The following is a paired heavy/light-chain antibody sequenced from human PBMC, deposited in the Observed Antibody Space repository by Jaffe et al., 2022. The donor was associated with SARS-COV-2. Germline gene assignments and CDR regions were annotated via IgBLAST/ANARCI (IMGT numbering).Light chain of an antibody. CDR2: QDS. J-gene: IGLJ2*01. V-gene: IGLV3-1*01. CDR1: KLGDKY. CDR3: QAWDSSV. Sequence: SYELTQPPSVSVSPGQTASITCSGDKLGDKYACWYQQKPGQSPVLVIYQDSKRPSGIPERFSGSNSGNTATLTISGTQAMDEADYYCQAWDSSVFGGGTKLTVL.
Heavy chain of an antibody. CDR1: GYSFTSYW. V-gene: IGHV5-51*01. J-gene: IGHJ2*01. D-gene: IGHD7-27*01. CDR2: IYPGDSDT. Sequence: EVQLVQSGAEVKKPGESLKISCKGSGYSFTSYWIGWVRQMPGKGLEWMGIIYPGDSDTRYSPSFQGQVTISADKSISTAYLQWSSLKASDTAMYYCARLSSGSGWELTGDHTPRKPSYWYFDLWGRGTLVTVSS. CDR3: ARLSSGSGWELTGDHTPRKPSYWYFDL.